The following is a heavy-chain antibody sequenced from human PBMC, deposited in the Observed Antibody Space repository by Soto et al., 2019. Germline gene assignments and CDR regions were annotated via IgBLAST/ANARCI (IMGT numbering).Heavy chain of an antibody. J-gene: IGHJ6*02. Sequence: EVQLLETGGGLVQPGGSLRLSCAASGFTFSTYATSWHSWVRQAPGKGLEWVSTISDSAGSPYYADSVKGRFTFARDNAKTTVYLQMNSLRAEDTAVYYCTCGGLYGMDVWCQETTVTVSS. CDR1: GFTFSTYA. CDR2: ISDSAGSP. V-gene: IGHV3-23*01. CDR3: TCGGLYGMDV. D-gene: IGHD3-16*01.